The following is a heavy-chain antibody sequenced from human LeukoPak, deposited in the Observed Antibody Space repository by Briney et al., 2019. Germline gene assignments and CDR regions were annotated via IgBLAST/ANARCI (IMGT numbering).Heavy chain of an antibody. J-gene: IGHJ6*02. CDR3: ASRTGLYGDYGMDV. D-gene: IGHD4-17*01. Sequence: GESLRLSCAASGFTFSSYAMSWVRQAPGKGLEWVSAISGSGGSTYYADSVKGRFTISRDNSKNTLYLQMNSLRAEDTAVYYCASRTGLYGDYGMDVWGQGTTVTVSS. CDR2: ISGSGGST. CDR1: GFTFSSYA. V-gene: IGHV3-23*01.